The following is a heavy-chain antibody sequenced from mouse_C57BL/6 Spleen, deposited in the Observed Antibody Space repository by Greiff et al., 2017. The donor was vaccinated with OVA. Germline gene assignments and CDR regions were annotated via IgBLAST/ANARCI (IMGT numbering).Heavy chain of an antibody. CDR3: ASYYSSSSLAMDY. CDR1: GYAFSSSW. D-gene: IGHD1-1*01. CDR2: IYPGDGDT. Sequence: VQLKQSGPELVKPGASVKISCKASGYAFSSSWMNWVKQRPGKGLEWIGRIYPGDGDTNYNGKFKGKATLTADKSSSTAYMQLSSLTSEDSAVYFCASYYSSSSLAMDYWGQGTSVTVSS. J-gene: IGHJ4*01. V-gene: IGHV1-82*01.